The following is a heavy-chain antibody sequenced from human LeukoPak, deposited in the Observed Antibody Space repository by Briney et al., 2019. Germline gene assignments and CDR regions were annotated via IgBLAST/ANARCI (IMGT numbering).Heavy chain of an antibody. CDR3: AQDLAYRSSWYRFDY. Sequence: GGSLRLSCAASGFTFSSYAMSWVRQAPGKGLEWVSAISGSGGSTYYADSVKGRFTISRDNSKNTLYLQMNSLRAEDTAVYYCAQDLAYRSSWYRFDYWGQGTLVTVSS. CDR1: GFTFSSYA. J-gene: IGHJ4*02. CDR2: ISGSGGST. V-gene: IGHV3-23*01. D-gene: IGHD6-13*01.